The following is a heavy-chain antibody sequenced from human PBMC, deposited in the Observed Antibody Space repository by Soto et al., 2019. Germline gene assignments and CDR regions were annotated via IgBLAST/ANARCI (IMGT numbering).Heavy chain of an antibody. CDR3: ARSRTIFGVVGAFDI. CDR2: ISYDGSNK. Sequence: QVQLVESGGGVVQPGRSLRLSCAASGFTFSSYAMHWVRQAPGEGLEWVAVISYDGSNKYYADSVKGRFTISRDNSKNTLYLQMNGLRAEDTAVYYCARSRTIFGVVGAFDIWGQGTMVTVSS. V-gene: IGHV3-30-3*01. J-gene: IGHJ3*02. D-gene: IGHD3-3*01. CDR1: GFTFSSYA.